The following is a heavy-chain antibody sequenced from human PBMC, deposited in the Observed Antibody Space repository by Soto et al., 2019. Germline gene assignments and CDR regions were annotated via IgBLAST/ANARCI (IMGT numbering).Heavy chain of an antibody. V-gene: IGHV3-48*02. J-gene: IGHJ4*02. CDR2: ISSSSSTI. CDR3: ARDLHTMVRGVINEGHFDY. CDR1: GFTFSSYS. Sequence: PGGSLRLSCAASGFTFSSYSMNWVRQAPGKGLEWVSYISSSSSTIYYADSVKGRFTISRDNAKNSLYLQMNSLRDEDKAVYYCARDLHTMVRGVINEGHFDYWGQGTLVTVSS. D-gene: IGHD3-10*01.